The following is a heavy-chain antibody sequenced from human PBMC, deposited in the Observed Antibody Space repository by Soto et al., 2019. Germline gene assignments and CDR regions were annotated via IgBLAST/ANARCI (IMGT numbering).Heavy chain of an antibody. J-gene: IGHJ6*02. V-gene: IGHV4-39*07. Sequence: PSETLSLTCTVTDGSISSSNFHWAWVRQPPGGGLEWIGKINHSGSTNYNPSLKSRVTISVDTSKNQFSLKLSSVTAADTAVYYCARALVVPAAIHYYGMDVWGQGTTVTVS. CDR3: ARALVVPAAIHYYGMDV. D-gene: IGHD2-2*01. CDR1: DGSISSSNFH. CDR2: INHSGST.